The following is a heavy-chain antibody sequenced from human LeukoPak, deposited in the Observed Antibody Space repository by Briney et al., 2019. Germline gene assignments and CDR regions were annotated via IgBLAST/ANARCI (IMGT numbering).Heavy chain of an antibody. Sequence: GASVKVSCKASGYTFTGYYMHWVRQAPGQGLEWMGWINPNSGDTNYAQKFQGWVTMTRDTSISTAYMELSRLRSDDTAVYYCARALWHSSSWYYFDYWGQGTLVTVSS. CDR1: GYTFTGYY. V-gene: IGHV1-2*04. J-gene: IGHJ4*02. CDR3: ARALWHSSSWYYFDY. CDR2: INPNSGDT. D-gene: IGHD6-13*01.